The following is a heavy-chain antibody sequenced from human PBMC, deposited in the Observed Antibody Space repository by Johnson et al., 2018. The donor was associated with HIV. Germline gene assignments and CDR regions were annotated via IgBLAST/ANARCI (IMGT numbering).Heavy chain of an antibody. J-gene: IGHJ3*02. CDR1: RFTFSDYY. Sequence: MLLVESGGGLVQPGGSLRLSCAASRFTFSDYYMSWIRQTPGKGLEWVSGINWNGGSIAYADSVKGRFTISRDNAKNSLYLQMNSLRAEDTALYYCARDGYYDSGSDPLDIWGQGTMVTVSS. CDR2: INWNGGSI. CDR3: ARDGYYDSGSDPLDI. V-gene: IGHV3-20*04. D-gene: IGHD3-10*01.